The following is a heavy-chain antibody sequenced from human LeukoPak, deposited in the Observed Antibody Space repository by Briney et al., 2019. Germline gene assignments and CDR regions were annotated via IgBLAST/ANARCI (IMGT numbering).Heavy chain of an antibody. J-gene: IGHJ5*02. Sequence: SETLSLTCTVPGGSSSGYYCSWIRQPPGKGLEWIGDIYTSGSTSYNPSLKSRVTISLDTSKNQFSLKLSSVTAADTAVYYCAKRSGATRRNWFDPWGQGTLVTVSS. CDR2: IYTSGST. CDR1: GGSSSGYY. V-gene: IGHV4-4*09. CDR3: AKRSGATRRNWFDP. D-gene: IGHD1-26*01.